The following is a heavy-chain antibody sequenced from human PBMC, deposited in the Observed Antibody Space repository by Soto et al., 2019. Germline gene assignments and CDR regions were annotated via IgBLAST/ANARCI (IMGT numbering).Heavy chain of an antibody. D-gene: IGHD3-22*01. J-gene: IGHJ4*02. CDR2: ISAYNGNT. Sequence: QVQLVQSGAEVKKPGASVKVSCKASGYTFTSYGISWVRQAPGQGLEWMGWISAYNGNTNYAQKLQGRVTMTTDPSKRTAYMEVRSLRFDDTAVYYCARRQGYYHSSGYTEDYWGQGTLVTVS. CDR3: ARRQGYYHSSGYTEDY. CDR1: GYTFTSYG. V-gene: IGHV1-18*01.